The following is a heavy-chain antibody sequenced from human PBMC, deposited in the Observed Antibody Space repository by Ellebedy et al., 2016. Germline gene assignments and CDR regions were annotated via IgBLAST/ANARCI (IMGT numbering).Heavy chain of an antibody. J-gene: IGHJ4*02. D-gene: IGHD3-10*01. CDR2: INYSGYT. V-gene: IGHV4-59*12. CDR1: GGSISDYY. Sequence: SETLSLTXTVSGGSISDYYWTWIRQPPGKGLEWIGHINYSGYTKYNPSLKSRVTMSVDTSKNQFSLKLSSVTAADTAFYYCARDGEYYHGSGSSLFDYWGQGTLVTVSP. CDR3: ARDGEYYHGSGSSLFDY.